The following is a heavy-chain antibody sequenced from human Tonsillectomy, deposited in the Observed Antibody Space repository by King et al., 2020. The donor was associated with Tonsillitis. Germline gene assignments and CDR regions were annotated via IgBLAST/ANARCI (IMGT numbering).Heavy chain of an antibody. V-gene: IGHV3-15*01. CDR3: TTSGWYGSFDI. CDR2: IKSQTDGGIT. Sequence: VQLVESGGGMVKPGGSLRLSCAASGFTFSSVWMSWVRQAPGKGLEWVGRIKSQTDGGITDYAAPVKGRFTISRDDSQKTVSLQLNSLKTEDTALYYCTTSGWYGSFDIWGQGTMVTVSS. CDR1: GFTFSSVW. J-gene: IGHJ3*02. D-gene: IGHD6-19*01.